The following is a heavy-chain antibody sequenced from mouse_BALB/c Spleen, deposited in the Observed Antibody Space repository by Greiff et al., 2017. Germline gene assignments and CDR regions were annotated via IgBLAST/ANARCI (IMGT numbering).Heavy chain of an antibody. J-gene: IGHJ4*01. CDR1: GFNIKDTY. V-gene: IGHV14-3*02. CDR2: IDPANGNT. CDR3: APSLTATTMDY. D-gene: IGHD1-2*01. Sequence: VQLQQSGAELVKPGASVKLSCTAYGFNIKDTYMHWVKQRPEQGLEWIGRIDPANGNTKYDPKFQGKATITADTSSNTAYLQLSSLTSEDTAVYYCAPSLTATTMDYWGQGTSVTVSS.